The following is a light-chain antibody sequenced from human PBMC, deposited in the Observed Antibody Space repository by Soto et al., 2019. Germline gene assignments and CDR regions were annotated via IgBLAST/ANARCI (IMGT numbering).Light chain of an antibody. CDR1: QSVRSN. Sequence: EVVITQSPATLSVSPRERVTLSCRASQSVRSNLAWYQQVPGQVPRLLIYDTSTRAAGIPARFSGSGSDTEFALTISSLQSEDFAVYYCQHYNTWPLTFGGGTKVDIK. CDR2: DTS. CDR3: QHYNTWPLT. J-gene: IGKJ4*01. V-gene: IGKV3-15*01.